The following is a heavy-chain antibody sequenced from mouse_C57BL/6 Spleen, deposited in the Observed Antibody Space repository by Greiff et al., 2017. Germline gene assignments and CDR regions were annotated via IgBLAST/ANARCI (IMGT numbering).Heavy chain of an antibody. CDR1: GYTFTCYW. Sequence: QLQQPGAELVMPGASVKLSCKASGYTFTCYWMHWVKQRPGQGLEWIGEIDPSDSYTNYNQKFKGKSTLTVDKSSSTAYMQISSLTSEDSAVYYCAKKDYGNNRDYFDYWGQGTTLTVSS. J-gene: IGHJ2*01. V-gene: IGHV1-69*01. CDR3: AKKDYGNNRDYFDY. D-gene: IGHD2-1*01. CDR2: IDPSDSYT.